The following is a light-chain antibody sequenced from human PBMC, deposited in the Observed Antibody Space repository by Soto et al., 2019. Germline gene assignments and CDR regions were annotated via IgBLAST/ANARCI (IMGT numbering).Light chain of an antibody. CDR2: KAS. CDR1: QSITSW. Sequence: DIQMTQSPSTLSASVGDRVTITCRASQSITSWLAWYQQKSGKSPKLLIYKASSLESGVPSRFSGSASGTEYTLTISSLQPDDFATYYCQQYNSYPWTFGQGTKVAIK. J-gene: IGKJ1*01. V-gene: IGKV1-5*03. CDR3: QQYNSYPWT.